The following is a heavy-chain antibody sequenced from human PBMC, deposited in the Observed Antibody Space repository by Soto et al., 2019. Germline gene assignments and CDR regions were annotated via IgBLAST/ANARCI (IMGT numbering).Heavy chain of an antibody. CDR2: IDPSDSNT. V-gene: IGHV5-10-1*01. Sequence: PGESLKISCKGPGYSFTSYWISWVRQMPGKGLEWMGRIDPSDSNTNYSPSFQGHVTISADKSISTAYLQWSSLKASDTAMYYCARPHSGSYKEVDAFDIWGQGTMVTVSS. D-gene: IGHD1-26*01. J-gene: IGHJ3*02. CDR1: GYSFTSYW. CDR3: ARPHSGSYKEVDAFDI.